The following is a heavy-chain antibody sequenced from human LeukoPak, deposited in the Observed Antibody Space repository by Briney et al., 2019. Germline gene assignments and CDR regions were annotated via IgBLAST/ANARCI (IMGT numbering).Heavy chain of an antibody. D-gene: IGHD3-16*01. CDR1: GFTFSSYW. Sequence: PGGSLRLSCAASGFTFSSYWMSWVRQAPGKGLEWVSSISGSSSYIYYADSVKGRFTISRDNAKNLVYLQMNSLRAEDTAVYYCARGWGRSWDENWFDAWGQGIRVTASS. CDR2: ISGSSSYI. V-gene: IGHV3-21*01. J-gene: IGHJ5*02. CDR3: ARGWGRSWDENWFDA.